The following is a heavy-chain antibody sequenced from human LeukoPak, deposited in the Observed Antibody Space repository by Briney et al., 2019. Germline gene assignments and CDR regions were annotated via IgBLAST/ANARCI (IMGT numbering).Heavy chain of an antibody. D-gene: IGHD5-12*01. CDR1: GGSISSYY. CDR3: ARDSGYDYVGYYYYYMDV. V-gene: IGHV4-59*12. Sequence: SETLSLTCTVSGGSISSYYWSWIRQPPGKGLEWIGYIYYSGSTYYNPSLKSRVTISVDTSKNQFSLKLSSVTAADTAVYYCARDSGYDYVGYYYYYMDVWGKGTTVTVSS. J-gene: IGHJ6*03. CDR2: IYYSGST.